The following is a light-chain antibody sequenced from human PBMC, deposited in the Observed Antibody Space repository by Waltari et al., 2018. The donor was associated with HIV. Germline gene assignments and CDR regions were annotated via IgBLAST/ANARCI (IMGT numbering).Light chain of an antibody. CDR2: RNT. CDR3: SAWDSSLSAVV. CDR1: SNNVGNQG. V-gene: IGLV10-54*04. J-gene: IGLJ2*01. Sequence: QAGLTQPPSVSKGLRQTATLTCTGNSNNVGNQGAPWLQQHQCHPPKLLSYRNTNRPSGISERFSASRSGNTASLTITGLQPEDEADYYCSAWDSSLSAVVFGGGTKLTVL.